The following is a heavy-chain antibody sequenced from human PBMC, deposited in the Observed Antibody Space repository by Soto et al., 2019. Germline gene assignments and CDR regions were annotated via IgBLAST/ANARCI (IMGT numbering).Heavy chain of an antibody. Sequence: TSETLSLTCAVYGGSFSGYYWSWIRQPPGKGLEWIGEINHSGSTNYNPSLKSRVTISVDTSKNQFSLKLSSVTAADTAVYYCARGALQWLVLGYYFDYWDQ. V-gene: IGHV4-34*01. CDR2: INHSGST. J-gene: IGHJ4*02. D-gene: IGHD6-19*01. CDR3: ARGALQWLVLGYYFDY. CDR1: GGSFSGYY.